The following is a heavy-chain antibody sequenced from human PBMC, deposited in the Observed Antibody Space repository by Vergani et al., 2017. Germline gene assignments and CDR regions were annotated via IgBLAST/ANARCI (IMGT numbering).Heavy chain of an antibody. Sequence: QVQLVQSGAEVKKPGASVKVSCKASGYTFTSYGISWVRQAPGQGLEWMGWISAYNGNTNYAQKLQGRVTMTTDTATSTAYMELRSLRSDDTAVYYCARHPVNYYYSSGYPSHYYGMDVWGQGTTVTVSS. D-gene: IGHD3-22*01. CDR2: ISAYNGNT. J-gene: IGHJ6*02. CDR3: ARHPVNYYYSSGYPSHYYGMDV. CDR1: GYTFTSYG. V-gene: IGHV1-18*01.